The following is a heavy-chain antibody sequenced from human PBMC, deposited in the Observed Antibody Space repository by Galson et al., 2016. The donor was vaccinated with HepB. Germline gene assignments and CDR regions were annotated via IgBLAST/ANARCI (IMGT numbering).Heavy chain of an antibody. CDR1: GYTFTGYY. J-gene: IGHJ6*02. CDR2: TNPNSGGT. V-gene: IGHV1-2*02. D-gene: IGHD4-17*01. CDR3: ARDYGDNSFYGMDV. Sequence: VKVSCKASGYTFTGYYMHWVRQAPGQGLEWMGWTNPNSGGTNYAQKFQGRVSMTRDTSISTAYMELSRLRSDDTAGYYCARDYGDNSFYGMDVWGQGTTVTVSS.